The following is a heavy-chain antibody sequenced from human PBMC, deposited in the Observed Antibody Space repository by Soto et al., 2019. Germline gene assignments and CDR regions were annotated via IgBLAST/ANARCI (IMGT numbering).Heavy chain of an antibody. CDR2: ISYDGSNK. J-gene: IGHJ4*02. Sequence: GGSLRLSCAASGFTFSSYGMHWVRQAPGKGLEWVAVISYDGSNKYYADSVKGRFTISRDNSKNTLYLQMNSLRAEDTAVYYCAKERGLIDSFDYWGQAGLVTVSS. V-gene: IGHV3-30*18. CDR3: AKERGLIDSFDY. CDR1: GFTFSSYG. D-gene: IGHD3-16*02.